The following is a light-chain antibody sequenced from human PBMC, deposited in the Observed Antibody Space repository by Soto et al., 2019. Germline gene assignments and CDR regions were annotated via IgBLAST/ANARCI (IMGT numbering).Light chain of an antibody. CDR2: HAS. V-gene: IGKV3-15*01. Sequence: VVMTQSPATLSVSPGERATLSCWASQSVGSNLAWYQHKPGQGPRLLVYHASTRATGIPARFSGSWSGTEYTLTISSLQSEDFAVYYCQHYSNWPPGLTFGGGTKVEIK. CDR3: QHYSNWPPGLT. J-gene: IGKJ4*01. CDR1: QSVGSN.